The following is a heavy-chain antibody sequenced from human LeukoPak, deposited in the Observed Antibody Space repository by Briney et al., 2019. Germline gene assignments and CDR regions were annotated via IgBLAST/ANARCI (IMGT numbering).Heavy chain of an antibody. V-gene: IGHV3-30*02. D-gene: IGHD3-3*01. CDR2: IRYDGSNK. Sequence: SGGSLRLSCAASGFTFSSYGMHWARQAPGKGLEWVAFIRYDGSNKYYADSVKGRFTISRDNSKNTLYLQMNSLRAEDTAVYYCANPYDFWSGFSAPHIWGQGTMVTVSS. J-gene: IGHJ3*02. CDR3: ANPYDFWSGFSAPHI. CDR1: GFTFSSYG.